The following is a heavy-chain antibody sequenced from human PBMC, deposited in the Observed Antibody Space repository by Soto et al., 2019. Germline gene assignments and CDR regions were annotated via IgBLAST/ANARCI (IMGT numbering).Heavy chain of an antibody. Sequence: ASVKVSCKASGYTFTNYAMHWVRQAPGQGLEWMGWISAYNGNTNYAQKLQGRVTMTTDTSTSTAYMELRSLRSDDTAVYYCVYDSSGYSYYFDYWGQGTLVTVSS. D-gene: IGHD3-22*01. CDR1: GYTFTNYA. J-gene: IGHJ4*02. CDR3: VYDSSGYSYYFDY. CDR2: ISAYNGNT. V-gene: IGHV1-18*01.